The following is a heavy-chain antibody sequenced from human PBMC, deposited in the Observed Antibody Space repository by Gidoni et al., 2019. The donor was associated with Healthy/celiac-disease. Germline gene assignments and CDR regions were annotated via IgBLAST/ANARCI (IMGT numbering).Heavy chain of an antibody. V-gene: IGHV3-23*01. CDR3: AKVNWNIDY. Sequence: EVQLLESGGGLVQPGGSLRLYCADSGFTFSSYAMSWVRQAPGTGLELVSAISGSGCSTYYADSVKGRFTISRDNSKNTLYLQINSLRAEDTAVYYCAKVNWNIDYCGQGTLVTVSS. J-gene: IGHJ4*02. CDR1: GFTFSSYA. CDR2: ISGSGCST. D-gene: IGHD1-1*01.